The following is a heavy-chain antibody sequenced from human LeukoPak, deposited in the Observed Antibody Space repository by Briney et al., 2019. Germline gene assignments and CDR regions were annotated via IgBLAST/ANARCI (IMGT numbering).Heavy chain of an antibody. CDR1: GFTFSSYA. CDR3: AKDFGILTDTDAFDI. Sequence: GGSLRLSCAASGFTFSSYAMSWVRQAPEKGLEWVSAIGGSGGSTYYADSVKGRFTISRDNSKNTLYLQMNSLRAEDTAVYYCAKDFGILTDTDAFDIWGQGTMVTVSS. D-gene: IGHD3-9*01. CDR2: IGGSGGST. V-gene: IGHV3-23*01. J-gene: IGHJ3*02.